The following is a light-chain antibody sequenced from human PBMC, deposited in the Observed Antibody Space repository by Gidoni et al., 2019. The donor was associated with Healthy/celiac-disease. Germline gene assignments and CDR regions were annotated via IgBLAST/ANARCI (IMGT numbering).Light chain of an antibody. V-gene: IGKV4-1*01. CDR2: WAS. CDR3: QQYYSTLT. Sequence: DIVMTQSPASLAVSLGETTTINCNPSQSVLYSSNNKNYLAGDQQKPGQPPKLLIYWASTRESGVPVRFRGSGSGTDFNHTISRLQAEDVAVYYCQQYYSTLTFGGGTKVEIK. CDR1: QSVLYSSNNKNY. J-gene: IGKJ4*01.